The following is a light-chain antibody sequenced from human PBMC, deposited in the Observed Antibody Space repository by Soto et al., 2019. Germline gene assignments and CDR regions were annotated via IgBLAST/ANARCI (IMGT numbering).Light chain of an antibody. J-gene: IGLJ2*01. V-gene: IGLV1-40*01. Sequence: SVLTQPPSVSGAPGQRVTISCTGSSSNIGAGYDVHWYQQLPGTAPKLLIYGNSNRPSGVPDRFSGSKSGTSASLAITGLQAEDEADYYCQSYDSSDVVFGGGTKGTVL. CDR2: GNS. CDR3: QSYDSSDVV. CDR1: SSNIGAGYD.